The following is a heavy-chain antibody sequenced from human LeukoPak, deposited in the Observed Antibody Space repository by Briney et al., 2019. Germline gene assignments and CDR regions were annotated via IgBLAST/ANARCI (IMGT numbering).Heavy chain of an antibody. V-gene: IGHV1-46*01. CDR3: ARVRDGYNDAYDI. J-gene: IGHJ3*02. D-gene: IGHD5-24*01. CDR1: GYTFTDYN. CDR2: IKPSGGDT. Sequence: GASVKVSCKTSGYTFTDYNLHWVRQAPGQRLEWMGIIKPSGGDTSYAQTFQGRVFMTRDTSTSTVYMELSSLKSEGTAVYYCARVRDGYNDAYDIWGQGTMVTVSS.